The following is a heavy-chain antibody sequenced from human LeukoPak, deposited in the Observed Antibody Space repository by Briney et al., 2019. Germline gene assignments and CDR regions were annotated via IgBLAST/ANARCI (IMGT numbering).Heavy chain of an antibody. J-gene: IGHJ6*03. CDR3: ARMTVYSSSWLAYYMDV. CDR2: IKQDGSDK. CDR1: GFTVSSYW. D-gene: IGHD6-13*01. Sequence: SGGSLRLSCAASGFTVSSYWMSWVRQVPGKGLEWVASIKQDGSDKYFVYSVKGRFTISRDNVKNSLYLQMNSLRAEDTAVYYCARMTVYSSSWLAYYMDVWGKGTTVTVSS. V-gene: IGHV3-7*01.